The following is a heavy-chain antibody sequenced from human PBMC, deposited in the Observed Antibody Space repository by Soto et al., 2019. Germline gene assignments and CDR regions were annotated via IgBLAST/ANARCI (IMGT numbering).Heavy chain of an antibody. CDR3: ARDRGSGWYLTYYYYGMDV. J-gene: IGHJ6*02. D-gene: IGHD6-19*01. V-gene: IGHV1-2*02. CDR1: GYTFSGYY. CDR2: INPNSGGT. Sequence: QVQLVQSGAEVKKPGASVKVSCKASGYTFSGYYMHWVRQAPGQGLEWMGWINPNSGGTNYAQKFQGRVTMTRDTSISTAYMGLSRLRSDDTAVYYCARDRGSGWYLTYYYYGMDVWGQGTTVTVSS.